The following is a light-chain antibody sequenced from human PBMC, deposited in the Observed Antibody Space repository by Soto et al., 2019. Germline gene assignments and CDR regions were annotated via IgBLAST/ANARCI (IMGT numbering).Light chain of an antibody. CDR1: SSDVGGHNY. J-gene: IGLJ1*01. CDR3: SSYSSSGTLFV. CDR2: EVT. V-gene: IGLV2-14*01. Sequence: QSARTQPASVSGSPGQSITVSCTGTSSDVGGHNYVSWFQQHPGQAPKLLIYEVTTRPSGVSTRFSGSKSGNTASLTISGLQAEDEADYHCSSYSSSGTLFVFGTGTKVTVL.